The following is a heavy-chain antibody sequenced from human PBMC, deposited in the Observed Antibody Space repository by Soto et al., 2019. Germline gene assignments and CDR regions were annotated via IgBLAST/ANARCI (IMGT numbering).Heavy chain of an antibody. V-gene: IGHV3-48*02. CDR2: ISRSSTGI. CDR1: GFTFSLYS. Sequence: EVQLVESGGGLVQPGGSLRLSCAASGFTFSLYSMHWVRQAPGKGLEWVSYISRSSTGIHYADSVKGRFTISRDDVMNLMMLHMNSVSEGDTAVYYGARAATWGLDVWGQGTTVSISS. J-gene: IGHJ6*01. CDR3: ARAATWGLDV. D-gene: IGHD6-13*01.